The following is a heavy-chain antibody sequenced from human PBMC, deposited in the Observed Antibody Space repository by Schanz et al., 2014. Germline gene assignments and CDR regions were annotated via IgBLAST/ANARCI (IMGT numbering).Heavy chain of an antibody. CDR1: GGSISSYY. V-gene: IGHV4-59*01. Sequence: QVQLQESGPGLVKPSETLSLTCTVSGGSISSYYWSWIRQPPGKGLEWIGYIYYSGDTNYNPSLKSRVTISVDTSKNQFSLNLSSVTAADTAVYYCARQGIGYQHGRYYYYMDVWGRGTTVTVSS. J-gene: IGHJ6*03. CDR2: IYYSGDT. D-gene: IGHD2-2*01. CDR3: ARQGIGYQHGRYYYYMDV.